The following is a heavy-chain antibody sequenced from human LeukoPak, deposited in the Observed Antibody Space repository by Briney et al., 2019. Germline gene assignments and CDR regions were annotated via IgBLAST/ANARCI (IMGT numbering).Heavy chain of an antibody. CDR2: ISGSGDSI. Sequence: SGGSLRVSCAASGFTFNTYTMNWVRQAPGKGLEWVSSISGSGDSIFYADSLNGLFTISRDNAKNSLYLQMDSLRADDTAVYYCARVGSYYDSSGQTDWFEPWGQGTLVTVSS. V-gene: IGHV3-21*01. CDR1: GFTFNTYT. J-gene: IGHJ5*02. CDR3: ARVGSYYDSSGQTDWFEP. D-gene: IGHD3-22*01.